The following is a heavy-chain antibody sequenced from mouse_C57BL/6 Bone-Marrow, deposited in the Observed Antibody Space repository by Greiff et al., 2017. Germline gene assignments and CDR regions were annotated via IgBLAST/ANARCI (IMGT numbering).Heavy chain of an antibody. J-gene: IGHJ1*03. CDR3: ARRKSGASYWYFDV. V-gene: IGHV1-64*01. CDR1: GYTFTSYW. Sequence: QVQLQQPGAELVKPGASVKLSCKASGYTFTSYWMHWVKQRPGQGLEWIGMIHPNSGSTNYNEKFKSKATLTVDKSSSTAYMQLSSLTSEDSAVDYYARRKSGASYWYFDVWGTGTTVTVSS. D-gene: IGHD3-1*01. CDR2: IHPNSGST.